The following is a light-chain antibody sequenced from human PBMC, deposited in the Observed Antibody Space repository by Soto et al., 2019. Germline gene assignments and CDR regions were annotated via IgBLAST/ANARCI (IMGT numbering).Light chain of an antibody. Sequence: EIVMTQSPATLSVSPGERATLSCRASQSVSSNLAWYQQKRGQAPRLLIYGASTRATGIPARFSGSGSGTEFTLTISSLPSEDFAVYYCQQYNNWPPWTFGPGTKVDIK. CDR1: QSVSSN. CDR3: QQYNNWPPWT. CDR2: GAS. V-gene: IGKV3-15*01. J-gene: IGKJ3*01.